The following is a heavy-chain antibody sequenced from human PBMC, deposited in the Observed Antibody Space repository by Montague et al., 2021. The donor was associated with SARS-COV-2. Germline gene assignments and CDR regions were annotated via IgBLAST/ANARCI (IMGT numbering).Heavy chain of an antibody. J-gene: IGHJ6*02. D-gene: IGHD2-8*01. CDR2: IYSSGST. V-gene: IGHV4-59*11. CDR3: ARVLRSCTNGVCRTYYYYGMDV. CDR1: GGSISRHY. Sequence: SETLSLTCSVSGGSISRHYWSWIRQPPGKGLEWIGYIYSSGSTXXXPSXXXRLTISVDTSKNQFSLKLSSVTAADTAVCYCARVLRSCTNGVCRTYYYYGMDVWGQGTTVTVS.